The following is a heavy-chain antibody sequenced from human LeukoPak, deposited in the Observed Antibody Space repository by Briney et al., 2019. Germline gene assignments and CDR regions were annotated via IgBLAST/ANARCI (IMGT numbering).Heavy chain of an antibody. J-gene: IGHJ5*02. CDR1: GGTFNSYA. D-gene: IGHD2-15*01. CDR2: IIPIFGTA. CDR3: AGGPNSVYCSGGSCYLGVFWFDP. Sequence: SVKVSFKASGGTFNSYAIRWVRQAPGQGLEWMGGIIPIFGTANYAQKFQGRVTITADESTSTAYMELSSLRSEDTAVYYCAGGPNSVYCSGGSCYLGVFWFDPWGQGTLVTVSS. V-gene: IGHV1-69*01.